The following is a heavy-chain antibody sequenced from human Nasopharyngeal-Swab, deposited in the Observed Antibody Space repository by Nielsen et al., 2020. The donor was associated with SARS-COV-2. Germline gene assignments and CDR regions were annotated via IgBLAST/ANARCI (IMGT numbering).Heavy chain of an antibody. J-gene: IGHJ6*02. CDR3: ARLILTGYPPNYYGMDV. V-gene: IGHV2-70*11. Sequence: SGPTLVKPTQTLTLTCTFSGFSLSTSGMCVSWIRQPPGKALEWLASIAWDDDKYYSTSLKTRLTISKDTSKNQVVLTMTNMDPVDTATYYCARLILTGYPPNYYGMDVWGQGTTVTVSS. D-gene: IGHD3-9*01. CDR2: IAWDDDK. CDR1: GFSLSTSGMC.